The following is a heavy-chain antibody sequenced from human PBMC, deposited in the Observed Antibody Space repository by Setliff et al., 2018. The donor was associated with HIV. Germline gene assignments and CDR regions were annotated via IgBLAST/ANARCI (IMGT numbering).Heavy chain of an antibody. Sequence: PSETLSLTCTVSGDSITNDDYYWGWIRQPPGKGLEWIAIIHYNGRTYYDPSLKSRVTIFVDTSKTQFYLKLRSVTASDTAVYYCARYTSKLDWFDPWGRGTLVTVSS. D-gene: IGHD2-2*02. J-gene: IGHJ5*02. CDR3: ARYTSKLDWFDP. V-gene: IGHV4-39*01. CDR1: GDSITNDDYY. CDR2: IHYNGRT.